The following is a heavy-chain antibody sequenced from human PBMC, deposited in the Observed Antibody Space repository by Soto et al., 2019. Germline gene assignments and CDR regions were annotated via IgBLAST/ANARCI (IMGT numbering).Heavy chain of an antibody. D-gene: IGHD3-16*02. CDR3: ARGTEYVWGGYRSGGLYAFGS. CDR1: GGTFSSYA. V-gene: IGHV1-69*13. Sequence: ASVKVSCKASGGTFSSYAISWVRQAPGQGLEWMGGIIPIFGTANYAQKFQGRVTITADESTSTAYMELSSLRSEDTAVYYCARGTEYVWGGYRSGGLYAFGSWGRGTMV. CDR2: IIPIFGTA. J-gene: IGHJ3*02.